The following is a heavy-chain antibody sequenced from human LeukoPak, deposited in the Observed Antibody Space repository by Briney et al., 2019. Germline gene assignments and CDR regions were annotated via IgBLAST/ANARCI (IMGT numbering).Heavy chain of an antibody. V-gene: IGHV3-23*01. J-gene: IGHJ4*02. D-gene: IGHD2-2*01. CDR3: AKDLREYQLLSGDY. Sequence: GGSLRLSCAASGFTFSSYAMSWVRQAPGKGLEWVSAISGSGGSTCYADSVKGRFTISRDNSKNTLYLQMNSLRAEDTAVYYCAKDLREYQLLSGDYWGQGTLVTVSS. CDR2: ISGSGGST. CDR1: GFTFSSYA.